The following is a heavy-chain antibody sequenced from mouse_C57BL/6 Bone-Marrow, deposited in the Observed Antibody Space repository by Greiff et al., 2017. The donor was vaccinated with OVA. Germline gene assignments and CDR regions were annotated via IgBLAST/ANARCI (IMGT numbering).Heavy chain of an antibody. CDR1: GFTFSSYG. CDR3: ARPQTAQATFWFAY. V-gene: IGHV5-6*01. D-gene: IGHD3-2*02. J-gene: IGHJ3*01. CDR2: ISSGGSYT. Sequence: EVKLMESGGDLVKPGGSLKLSCAASGFTFSSYGMSWVRQTPDKRLEWVATISSGGSYTYYPDSVKGRFTISRDNAKNTLYLQMSSLKSEYTAMYYCARPQTAQATFWFAYWGQGTLVTVSA.